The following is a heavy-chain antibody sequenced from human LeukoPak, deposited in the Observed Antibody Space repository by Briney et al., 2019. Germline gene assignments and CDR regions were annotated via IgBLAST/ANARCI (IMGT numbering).Heavy chain of an antibody. CDR1: GGSISSSSYY. CDR2: IYSSGNT. V-gene: IGHV4-39*01. J-gene: IGHJ4*02. Sequence: SETLSLTCTVSGGSISSSSYYWGWIRQPPGKGLEWIGSIYSSGNTNYNPSLKSQVIISVDTSKNQCSLKLSSVTAADTAVYYCARASPARYDILTGYYSYLDYWGQGTLVTVSS. CDR3: ARASPARYDILTGYYSYLDY. D-gene: IGHD3-9*01.